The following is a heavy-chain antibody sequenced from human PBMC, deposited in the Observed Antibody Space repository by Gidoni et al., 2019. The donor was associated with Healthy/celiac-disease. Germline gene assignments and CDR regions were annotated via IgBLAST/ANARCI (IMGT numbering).Heavy chain of an antibody. CDR2: IWYDGSNK. CDR3: ARGSHGMDV. Sequence: QVQLVESGGGVVQPGRSLRLSWAASGFNFSSYGMHWVRQAPGKGLEWVAVIWYDGSNKYYADSVKGRFTISRDNSKNTLYLQMNSLRAEDTAVYYCARGSHGMDVWGQGTTVTVSS. J-gene: IGHJ6*02. CDR1: GFNFSSYG. V-gene: IGHV3-33*01.